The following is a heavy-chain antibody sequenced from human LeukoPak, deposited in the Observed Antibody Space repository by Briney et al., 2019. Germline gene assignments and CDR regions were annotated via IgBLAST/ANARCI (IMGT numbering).Heavy chain of an antibody. V-gene: IGHV1-69*01. J-gene: IGHJ3*02. CDR3: ARDSVVVPAADDAFDI. CDR1: GGTFSSYA. D-gene: IGHD2-2*01. CDR2: IIPIFGTA. Sequence: GSSVKVSCKASGGTFSSYAISWVRQAPGQGLGWMGGIIPIFGTANYAQKFQGRVTITADESTSTAYMELSSLRSEDTAVYYCARDSVVVPAADDAFDIWGQGTMVTVSS.